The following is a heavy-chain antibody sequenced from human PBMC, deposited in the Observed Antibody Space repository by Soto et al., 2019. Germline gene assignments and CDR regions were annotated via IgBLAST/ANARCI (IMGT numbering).Heavy chain of an antibody. CDR3: ARDYSSGNNWFDP. V-gene: IGHV4-30-4*01. D-gene: IGHD3-22*01. CDR2: IYYSGST. J-gene: IGHJ5*02. CDR1: GGSISSGDYY. Sequence: QVQLQESGPGLVKPSQTLSLTCTVSGGSISSGDYYWSWIRQPPGKGLEWIGYIYYSGSTYYNPSLKSRVNRSVDTSKNQFSLKLSSVTAADTAVYYCARDYSSGNNWFDPWGQGTLVTVSS.